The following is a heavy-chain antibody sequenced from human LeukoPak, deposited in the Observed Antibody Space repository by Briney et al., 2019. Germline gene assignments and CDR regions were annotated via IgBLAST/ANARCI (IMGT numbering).Heavy chain of an antibody. CDR1: GGSISSGSYY. Sequence: SETLSLTCTVSGGSISSGSYYWSWIRQPAGKGLEWIGRIYTSGSTNYNPSLKSRVTISVDTSKNQFSLKLSSVTAADTAVYYCARSLGGSYEGWGQGTLVTVSS. CDR3: ARSLGGSYEG. D-gene: IGHD1-26*01. J-gene: IGHJ4*02. V-gene: IGHV4-61*02. CDR2: IYTSGST.